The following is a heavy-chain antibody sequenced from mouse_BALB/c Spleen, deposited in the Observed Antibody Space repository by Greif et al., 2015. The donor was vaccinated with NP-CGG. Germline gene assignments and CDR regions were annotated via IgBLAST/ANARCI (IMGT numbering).Heavy chain of an antibody. CDR3: TRGGKVPYYYAMDY. CDR2: IYPGNSDT. V-gene: IGHV1-5*01. J-gene: IGHJ4*01. Sequence: VQLKESGPVLARPGASVKMSCKASGYSFTSYWMHWVKQRPGQGLEWIGAIYPGNSDTSYNQKFKGKAKLTAVTSASTAYMELSSLTNEDSAVYYCTRGGKVPYYYAMDYWGQGTSVTVSS. CDR1: GYSFTSYW.